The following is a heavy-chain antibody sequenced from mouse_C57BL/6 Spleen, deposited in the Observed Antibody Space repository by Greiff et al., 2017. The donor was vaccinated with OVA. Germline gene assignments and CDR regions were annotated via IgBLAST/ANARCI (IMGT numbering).Heavy chain of an antibody. CDR1: GYTFTSYG. CDR3: ARSLRGYAMDY. D-gene: IGHD1-1*01. CDR2: IYPRSGNT. V-gene: IGHV1-81*01. Sequence: VQLQQSGAELARPGASVKLSCKASGYTFTSYGISWVKQSTGQGLEWIGEIYPRSGNTYYNEKFKGKATLTADKSSSTAYMELRSLTSEDSAVYFCARSLRGYAMDYWGQGTSVTVSS. J-gene: IGHJ4*01.